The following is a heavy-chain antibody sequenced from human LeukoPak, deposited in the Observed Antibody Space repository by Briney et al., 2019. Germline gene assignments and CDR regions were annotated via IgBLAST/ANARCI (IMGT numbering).Heavy chain of an antibody. V-gene: IGHV4-59*01. CDR1: GGSISSYY. CDR2: IYSSGST. J-gene: IGHJ4*02. Sequence: PSETLSLTCTVSGGSISSYYWSWVRQPPGKGLEWIANIYSSGSTYYNPSLKSRVTISIDTSKNQFSLRLSSVTTADTAVYYCARDIRMVRATLYFDYWGQGTLVTVSS. D-gene: IGHD2-21*01. CDR3: ARDIRMVRATLYFDY.